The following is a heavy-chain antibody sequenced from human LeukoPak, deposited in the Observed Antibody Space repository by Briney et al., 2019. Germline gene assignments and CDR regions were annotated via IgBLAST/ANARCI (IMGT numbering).Heavy chain of an antibody. V-gene: IGHV3-53*01. Sequence: PGGSLRLSCAASGXTVXRNYXSXVXQAPGXGLEGVAVIYSAYSAYYAASVGGRFTISRDNYKNKLYLQMNSLRADDTAVYYCARAVGGGATNYFDYWGQGTLVTVSS. D-gene: IGHD1-26*01. CDR2: IYSAYSA. CDR1: GXTVXRNY. J-gene: IGHJ4*02. CDR3: ARAVGGGATNYFDY.